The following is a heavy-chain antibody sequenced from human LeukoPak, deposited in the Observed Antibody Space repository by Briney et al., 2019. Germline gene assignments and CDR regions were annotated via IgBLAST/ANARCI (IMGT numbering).Heavy chain of an antibody. D-gene: IGHD1-1*01. J-gene: IGHJ4*02. CDR3: ARRVGTYFDY. CDR2: IYYSGST. Sequence: ETLSLTFTVSGGSISSSSYYWGWIRQPPGKGLKWIGSIYYSGSTYYNPSLKSRVTISVDTSKNQFSLKLSSVTAADTAVYYCARRVGTYFDYWGQGTLVTVSS. CDR1: GGSISSSSYY. V-gene: IGHV4-39*01.